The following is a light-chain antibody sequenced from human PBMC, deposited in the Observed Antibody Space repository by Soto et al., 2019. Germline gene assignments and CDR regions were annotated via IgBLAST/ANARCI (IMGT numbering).Light chain of an antibody. CDR2: DAS. CDR3: QQYYDYPWT. CDR1: QSITTW. J-gene: IGKJ1*01. Sequence: DIQMTQSPSTVSAYVGDSVTITCRASQSITTWLAWYQQRPGKAPKLLIYDASSLESGVPSRFSGSGSGTEFTLTISSLQPDDFATYYCQQYYDYPWTFGQGTKVDIK. V-gene: IGKV1-5*01.